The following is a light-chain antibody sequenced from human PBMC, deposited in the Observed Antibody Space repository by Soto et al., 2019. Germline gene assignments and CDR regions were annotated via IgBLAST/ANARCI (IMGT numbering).Light chain of an antibody. Sequence: QSALTQPASLSGSPGQSITISCTGTSSDIGAYDYVSWFQQHPGKAPKLMISEVNNRPSGVSNRFSGSKSGNTAYLTISGLQVEDEAEYFCFSFKTTRTHVFGTGTKVTVL. V-gene: IGLV2-14*01. CDR3: FSFKTTRTHV. J-gene: IGLJ1*01. CDR2: EVN. CDR1: SSDIGAYDY.